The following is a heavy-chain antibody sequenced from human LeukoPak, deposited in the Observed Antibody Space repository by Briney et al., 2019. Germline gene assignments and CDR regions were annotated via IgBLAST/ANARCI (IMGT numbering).Heavy chain of an antibody. Sequence: GGSLRLSCAASGFTFSSYAMSWVRQAPGKGLEWVSAISGSGGSTYYADSVKGRFTISRDNSKNTLYLQMNSLRAEDTAVYYCAKEGRGYSYVGSYYYYGMDVWGQGTLVTVSS. CDR1: GFTFSSYA. J-gene: IGHJ6*02. V-gene: IGHV3-23*01. D-gene: IGHD5-18*01. CDR3: AKEGRGYSYVGSYYYYGMDV. CDR2: ISGSGGST.